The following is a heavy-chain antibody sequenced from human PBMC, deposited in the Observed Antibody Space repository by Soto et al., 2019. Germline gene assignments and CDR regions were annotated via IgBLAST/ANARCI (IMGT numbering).Heavy chain of an antibody. V-gene: IGHV3-66*01. D-gene: IGHD3-22*01. Sequence: EVQLVESGGGLVQPGGSLRLSCAASGFTVSSNYMSWVRQAPGKGLEWVSVIYSGGSTYYADSVKGRFTISRDNSKNTLYLQMNSLRAEDTAVYYCARAHDYYDSRGPPCDPWGQGTLVTVSS. CDR3: ARAHDYYDSRGPPCDP. J-gene: IGHJ5*02. CDR1: GFTVSSNY. CDR2: IYSGGST.